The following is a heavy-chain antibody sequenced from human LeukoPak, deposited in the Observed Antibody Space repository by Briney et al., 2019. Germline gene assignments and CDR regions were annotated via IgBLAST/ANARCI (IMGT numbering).Heavy chain of an antibody. Sequence: GGSLRLSCAASGFAFSSNYMSWVRQPPGKGLEWLSLINSSGNTFYADSVKGRFTISRDYLKNTLFLQMNSLRAEDTALYYCARDPVVASPGPFYYHYMDVWGKGTTVTVSS. J-gene: IGHJ6*03. CDR1: GFAFSSNY. CDR3: ARDPVVASPGPFYYHYMDV. CDR2: INSSGNT. V-gene: IGHV3-53*01. D-gene: IGHD6-13*01.